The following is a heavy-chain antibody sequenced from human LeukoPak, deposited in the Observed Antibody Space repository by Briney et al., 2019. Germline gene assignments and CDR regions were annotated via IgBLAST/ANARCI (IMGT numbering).Heavy chain of an antibody. CDR1: GFTFDDYT. V-gene: IGHV3-43*01. D-gene: IGHD3-10*01. Sequence: GGSLRLSCAASGFTFDDYTMHWVRQAPGKGLEWVSLISWDGGSTYYADSVKGRFTISRGNSKNSLYLQMNSLRTEDTALYYCAKDYGSGSYYDYWGQGTLVTVSS. J-gene: IGHJ4*02. CDR2: ISWDGGST. CDR3: AKDYGSGSYYDY.